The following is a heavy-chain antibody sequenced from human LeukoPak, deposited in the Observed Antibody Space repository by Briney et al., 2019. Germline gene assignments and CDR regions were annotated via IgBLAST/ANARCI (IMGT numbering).Heavy chain of an antibody. V-gene: IGHV3-30*18. Sequence: PGGSLRLSCAASGFTFSSYGMHWVRQAPGKGLEWVAVISYDGSNKYYADSVKGRFTISRDNSKNTLYLQMNSLRAEDTAVYYCAKGTLQELFSDYWGQGTLVTVSS. CDR1: GFTFSSYG. J-gene: IGHJ4*02. CDR3: AKGTLQELFSDY. CDR2: ISYDGSNK. D-gene: IGHD4-11*01.